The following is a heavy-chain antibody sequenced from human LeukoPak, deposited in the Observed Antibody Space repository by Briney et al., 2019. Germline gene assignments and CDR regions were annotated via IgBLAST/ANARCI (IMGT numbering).Heavy chain of an antibody. CDR2: ISAYYGNT. J-gene: IGHJ4*02. D-gene: IGHD4-17*01. V-gene: IGHV1-18*01. CDR1: GYTFTSYG. CDR3: ARAESGSMTTVTTADY. Sequence: ASVKVSCKASGYTFTSYGIIWVRQAPGQGLEWMGWISAYYGNTNYAQKLQGRVTMTTDTSTSTAYMELRSLRSDDTAVYYCARAESGSMTTVTTADYWGQGTLVTVSS.